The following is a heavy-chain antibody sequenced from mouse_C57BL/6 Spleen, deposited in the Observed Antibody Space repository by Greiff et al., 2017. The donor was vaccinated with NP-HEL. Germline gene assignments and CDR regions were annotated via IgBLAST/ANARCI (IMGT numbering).Heavy chain of an antibody. J-gene: IGHJ4*01. D-gene: IGHD2-5*01. CDR1: GSTFTSYW. Sequence: VQLQQPGAELVKPGASVQMSCKASGSTFTSYWITWVKQRPGQGLEWIGDIYPGSGSTNYNEKFKSKATLTVDTSSSTAYMQLSSLTSEDSAVYYCASSAAYYSNYYYYAMDYWGQGTSVTVSS. V-gene: IGHV1-55*01. CDR3: ASSAAYYSNYYYYAMDY. CDR2: IYPGSGST.